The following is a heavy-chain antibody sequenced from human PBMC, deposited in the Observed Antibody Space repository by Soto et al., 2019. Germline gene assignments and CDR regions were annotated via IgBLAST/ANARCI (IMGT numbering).Heavy chain of an antibody. CDR3: AREVPGDIVVVVAATHRFDP. J-gene: IGHJ5*02. Sequence: ASVKVSCKASGYTFTSYDINWVRQATGQGLEWMGWMNPNSGNTGYAQKFQGRVTMTRNTSISTAYMELSSLRSEDTAVYYCAREVPGDIVVVVAATHRFDPWGQGTLVTVSS. D-gene: IGHD2-15*01. V-gene: IGHV1-8*01. CDR2: MNPNSGNT. CDR1: GYTFTSYD.